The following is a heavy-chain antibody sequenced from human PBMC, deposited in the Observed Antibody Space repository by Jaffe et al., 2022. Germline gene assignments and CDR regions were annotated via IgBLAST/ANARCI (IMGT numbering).Heavy chain of an antibody. Sequence: EVQLVQSGAEVKKPGESLKISCKGSGYSFTSYWIGWVRQMPGKGLEWMGIIYPGDSDTRYSPSFQGQVTISADKSISTAYLQWSSLKASDTAMYYCAIRLPTYRIAARPGAFDIWGQGTMVTVSS. D-gene: IGHD6-6*01. CDR1: GYSFTSYW. CDR3: AIRLPTYRIAARPGAFDI. CDR2: IYPGDSDT. V-gene: IGHV5-51*03. J-gene: IGHJ3*02.